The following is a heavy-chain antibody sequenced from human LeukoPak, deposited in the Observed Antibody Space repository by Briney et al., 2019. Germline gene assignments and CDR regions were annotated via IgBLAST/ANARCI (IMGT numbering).Heavy chain of an antibody. Sequence: PSETLSLTCTVSGASISSYYYNWIRQTAGGGLEWIGRLYISGSTDYNPSLKGRVTISVDTSNNQFSLKLNSVTAADTAVYFCARDLSGSLYFDYWGQGVLVTVSS. CDR2: LYISGST. D-gene: IGHD3-10*01. CDR3: ARDLSGSLYFDY. CDR1: GASISSYY. J-gene: IGHJ4*02. V-gene: IGHV4-4*07.